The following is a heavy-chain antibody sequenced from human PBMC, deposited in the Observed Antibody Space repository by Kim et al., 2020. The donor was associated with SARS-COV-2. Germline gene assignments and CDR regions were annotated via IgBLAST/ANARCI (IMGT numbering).Heavy chain of an antibody. CDR3: ARRTKRYSYGYVDY. CDR1: GGSISSSSYY. Sequence: SETLSLTCTVSGGSISSSSYYWGWIRQPPGKGLEWTGSIYYSGSTYYNPSLKSRVTISVDTSKNHFSLKLSSVTAADTAMYYCARRTKRYSYGYVDYWG. J-gene: IGHJ4*01. CDR2: IYYSGST. V-gene: IGHV4-39*02. D-gene: IGHD5-18*01.